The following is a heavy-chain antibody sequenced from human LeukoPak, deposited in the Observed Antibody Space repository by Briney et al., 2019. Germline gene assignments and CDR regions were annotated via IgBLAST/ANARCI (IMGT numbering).Heavy chain of an antibody. D-gene: IGHD3-10*01. CDR2: IWYGGSNK. Sequence: GRSLRLSCAASGFTFSSYGMHWVRQAPGKGLEWVAVIWYGGSNKYYADSVKGRFTISRDNSKNTLYLQMNSLRAEDTAVYYCARTMVRGVMRSPFDYWGQGTLVTVSS. CDR3: ARTMVRGVMRSPFDY. V-gene: IGHV3-33*08. CDR1: GFTFSSYG. J-gene: IGHJ4*02.